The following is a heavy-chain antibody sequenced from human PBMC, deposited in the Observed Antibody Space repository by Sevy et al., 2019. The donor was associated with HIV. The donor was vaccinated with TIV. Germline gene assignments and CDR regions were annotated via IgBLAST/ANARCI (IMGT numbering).Heavy chain of an antibody. CDR2: IYYSGST. D-gene: IGHD5-18*01. J-gene: IGHJ4*02. V-gene: IGHV4-59*01. CDR1: GGSISSYY. Sequence: SETLSLTCTVSGGSISSYYWSWIRQPPGKGLEWIGYIYYSGSTNYNPSLKSRVTISVDTSKNQFSLKLSSVTAADTAVYYCARVGAVDTAMALFDYWGQGTLVTVSS. CDR3: ARVGAVDTAMALFDY.